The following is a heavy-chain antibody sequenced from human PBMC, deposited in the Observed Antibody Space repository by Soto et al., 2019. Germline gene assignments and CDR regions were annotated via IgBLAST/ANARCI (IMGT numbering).Heavy chain of an antibody. V-gene: IGHV4-31*03. J-gene: IGHJ4*02. Sequence: SETLSLTCTVSGGSISSGGYYWSWIRQHPGKGLEWIGYIYYSGSTYYNPSLKSRVTISVDTSKNQFSLKLSSVTAADTAVYYCARVQTQGSSSFRYFEYWGKGTLVTVSS. D-gene: IGHD6-6*01. CDR1: GGSISSGGYY. CDR3: ARVQTQGSSSFRYFEY. CDR2: IYYSGST.